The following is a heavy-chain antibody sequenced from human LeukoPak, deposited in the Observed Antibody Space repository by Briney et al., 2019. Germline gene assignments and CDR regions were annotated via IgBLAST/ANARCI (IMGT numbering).Heavy chain of an antibody. V-gene: IGHV3-23*01. CDR1: GFTFRSYA. J-gene: IGHJ6*03. CDR3: ARDLFESVYMDV. D-gene: IGHD3-16*01. Sequence: GGSLRLSCAASGFTFRSYAMTWVRQAPGKGLEWVSAISSSDSTTYYADSVKGRFTISRDNSKNTLYLQMNSLRSDDTAVYYCARDLFESVYMDVWGKGTTVTISS. CDR2: ISSSDSTT.